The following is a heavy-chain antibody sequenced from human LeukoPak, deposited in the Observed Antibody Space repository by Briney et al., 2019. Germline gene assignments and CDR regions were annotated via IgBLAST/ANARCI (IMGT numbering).Heavy chain of an antibody. Sequence: GGSLRLSCAASGFTFSSYAMHWDRQAPGKGLVWVSHINSDGSITSYADSVKGRFTISRDNAKNTLYLQMNSLRAEDTAVYYCARDAVDTANAVWGQGTTVTVSS. CDR2: INSDGSIT. D-gene: IGHD5-18*01. CDR3: ARDAVDTANAV. J-gene: IGHJ6*02. V-gene: IGHV3-74*01. CDR1: GFTFSSYA.